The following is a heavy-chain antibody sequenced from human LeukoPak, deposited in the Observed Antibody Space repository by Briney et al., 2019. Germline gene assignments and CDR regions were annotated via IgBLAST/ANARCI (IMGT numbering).Heavy chain of an antibody. V-gene: IGHV3-23*01. CDR2: ISGSGGST. D-gene: IGHD6-13*01. CDR3: AKDSGCGYSSSWYKNCHYYYYYMDV. CDR1: GFTFSSYG. J-gene: IGHJ6*03. Sequence: PGGSLRLSCAASGFTFSSYGMSWVRQAPGKGLEWVSAISGSGGSTYYADSVKGRFTISRDNSKNTLYLQMNSLRAEDTAVYYCAKDSGCGYSSSWYKNCHYYYYYMDVWGKGTTVTISS.